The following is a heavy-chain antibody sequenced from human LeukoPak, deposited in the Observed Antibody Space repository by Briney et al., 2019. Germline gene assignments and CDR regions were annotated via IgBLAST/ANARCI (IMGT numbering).Heavy chain of an antibody. CDR3: ARDGQTGTTVH. V-gene: IGHV3-21*01. Sequence: PGGSLRLSCAASGFTFSSYSMNWVRQAPGKGLGWVSSISSSSSYIYYADSVKGRFTISRDNAKNSLHLQMNSLRAEDTAVYYCARDGQTGTTVHWGQGTLVTVSS. D-gene: IGHD1-7*01. J-gene: IGHJ4*02. CDR2: ISSSSSYI. CDR1: GFTFSSYS.